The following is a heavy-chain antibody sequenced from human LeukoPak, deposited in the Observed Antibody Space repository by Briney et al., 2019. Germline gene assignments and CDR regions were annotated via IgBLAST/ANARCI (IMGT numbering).Heavy chain of an antibody. D-gene: IGHD6-19*01. V-gene: IGHV3-64*01. J-gene: IGHJ4*02. CDR2: ISINGGST. Sequence: GGSLRLSCAASGFTFSSYAMHWVRQAPGKGLEYVSAISINGGSTYYANSVKGRFTISRDNSKNTLYLQMGSLRAEDMAVYYCARAHSSGWYGGFDYWGQGTLVTVSS. CDR1: GFTFSSYA. CDR3: ARAHSSGWYGGFDY.